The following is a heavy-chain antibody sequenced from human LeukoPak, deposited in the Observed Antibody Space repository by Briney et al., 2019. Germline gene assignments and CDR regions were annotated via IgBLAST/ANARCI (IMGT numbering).Heavy chain of an antibody. CDR3: ARTDSSGYDAFDV. D-gene: IGHD3-22*01. CDR2: IYFSGSV. V-gene: IGHV4-28*05. Sequence: SETLSLTCTMSGYSIRSHHWWGWIRQPPGKGLEWIGYIYFSGSVLDNPSLKGRVTLSVDKSKSQFSLRMTSVTAVDTAVYYCARTDSSGYDAFDVWGQGTMVTVSS. CDR1: GYSIRSHHW. J-gene: IGHJ3*01.